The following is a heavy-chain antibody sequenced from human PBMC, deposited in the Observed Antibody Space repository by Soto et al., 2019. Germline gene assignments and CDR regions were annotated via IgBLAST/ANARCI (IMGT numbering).Heavy chain of an antibody. Sequence: QVQLVESGGGVVQPGRSLSLSCAASGFTFSSYAMHWVRQAPGKGLEWVAVISYDGSNKYYADSVKGRFTISRDNSKNTLDLQMNSLRAEDTAVYYCARDAVTYYFDYRGQGTLVTVSS. CDR1: GFTFSSYA. J-gene: IGHJ4*02. CDR3: ARDAVTYYFDY. V-gene: IGHV3-30-3*01. D-gene: IGHD4-4*01. CDR2: ISYDGSNK.